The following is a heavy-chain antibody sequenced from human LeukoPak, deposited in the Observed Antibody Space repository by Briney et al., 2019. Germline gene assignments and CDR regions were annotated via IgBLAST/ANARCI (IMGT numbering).Heavy chain of an antibody. D-gene: IGHD6-19*01. Sequence: SETLSLTCAVYGGSFSGYYWSWIRQPPGKGLERIGEINHSGSTNYNPSLKSRVTISVDTSKNQFSLKLSSVTAADTAVYYCAREGRHIAVAGTLLDYWGQGTLVTVSS. V-gene: IGHV4-34*01. J-gene: IGHJ4*02. CDR3: AREGRHIAVAGTLLDY. CDR2: INHSGST. CDR1: GGSFSGYY.